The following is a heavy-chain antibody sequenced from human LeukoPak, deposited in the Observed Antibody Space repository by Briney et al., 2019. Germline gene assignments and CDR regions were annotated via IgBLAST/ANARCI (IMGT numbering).Heavy chain of an antibody. J-gene: IGHJ3*02. CDR3: AREGWDLNALDI. D-gene: IGHD1-26*01. V-gene: IGHV3-74*01. Sequence: GGSLRLSCAASGFTFSSYWTHWVRQAPGKGLVWVSRINSDGSSTSYADSVKGRFTISRDNAKNTLYLQMNSLRVEDTAVYYCAREGWDLNALDIWGQGTMVTVSP. CDR2: INSDGSST. CDR1: GFTFSSYW.